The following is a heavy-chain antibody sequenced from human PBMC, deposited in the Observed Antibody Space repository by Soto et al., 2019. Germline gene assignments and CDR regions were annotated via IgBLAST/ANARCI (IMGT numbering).Heavy chain of an antibody. CDR3: ARLEGLATISYYFDF. CDR2: IYYRGNA. V-gene: IGHV4-39*01. Sequence: ASETLSLTCSVSDDSINSDKYYWGWIRQPPGKGLEWIGSIYYRGNAYYNPSLQTRVTISLAKSKSQFSLKLNSVTAADSAVYFCARLEGLATISYYFDFWGPGALVTVSS. D-gene: IGHD3-9*01. CDR1: DDSINSDKYY. J-gene: IGHJ4*02.